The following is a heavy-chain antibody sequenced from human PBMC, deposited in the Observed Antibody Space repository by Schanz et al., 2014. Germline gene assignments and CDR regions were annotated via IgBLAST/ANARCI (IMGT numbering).Heavy chain of an antibody. CDR3: ASPPIAVAGRLADY. Sequence: QVQLVESGGGVVQPGRSLRLSCATSGLNFDYYGMNWVRQAPGKGLEWVSAITGSGSKTYYADSVKGRMTVSRDTSKNALFLQMNNLRAEDTAVYYCASPPIAVAGRLADYWGQGIRVAVSS. CDR1: GLNFDYYG. V-gene: IGHV3-NL1*01. CDR2: ITGSGSKT. D-gene: IGHD6-19*01. J-gene: IGHJ4*02.